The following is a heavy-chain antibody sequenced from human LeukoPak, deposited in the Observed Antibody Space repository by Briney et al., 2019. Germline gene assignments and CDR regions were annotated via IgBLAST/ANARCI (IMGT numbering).Heavy chain of an antibody. Sequence: GESLRISFKGSGYRFTSYWIAWVRQMPGKGLEWMGIVYPGDSDTRYSPSFQGQVTISVDKSLSTAYLQWNSLKASDTAMFYCARRGYCSGDGCFSHAFDIWGQGTVVTVSS. D-gene: IGHD2-15*01. CDR1: GYRFTSYW. V-gene: IGHV5-51*01. CDR3: ARRGYCSGDGCFSHAFDI. J-gene: IGHJ3*02. CDR2: VYPGDSDT.